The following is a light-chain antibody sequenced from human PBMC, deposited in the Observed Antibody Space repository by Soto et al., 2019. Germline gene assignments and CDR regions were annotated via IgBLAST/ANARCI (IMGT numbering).Light chain of an antibody. CDR2: KAS. V-gene: IGKV1-5*03. J-gene: IGKJ1*01. Sequence: DIQMTQSPSTLSASVGDRVTITCRASESINIWLDWFQQKPGKAPKLLISKASTLASGVPSRFSGSGSGTEFTLTISSRQTDDFATYHCQQYHIHSTFGQGTKVEVK. CDR3: QQYHIHST. CDR1: ESINIW.